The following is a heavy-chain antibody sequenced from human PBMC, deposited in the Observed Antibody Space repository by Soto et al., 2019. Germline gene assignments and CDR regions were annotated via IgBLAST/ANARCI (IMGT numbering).Heavy chain of an antibody. CDR3: ARHYPIRNNWNYFDH. V-gene: IGHV4-34*01. Sequence: PSETLSLTCAVYGGSFSGYYWSWIRQPPGKGLEWIGEIYHSGSTNYNPSLESRVTISVDTSKNQFSLKVSSVTAADTALYYCARHYPIRNNWNYFDHWGQGALVTVSS. D-gene: IGHD1-1*01. CDR1: GGSFSGYY. CDR2: IYHSGST. J-gene: IGHJ4*02.